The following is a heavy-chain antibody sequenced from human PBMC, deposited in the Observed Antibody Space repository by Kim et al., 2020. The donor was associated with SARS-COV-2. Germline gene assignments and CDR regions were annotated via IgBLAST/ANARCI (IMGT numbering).Heavy chain of an antibody. CDR3: ATDRARADWFDP. J-gene: IGHJ5*02. Sequence: GGSLRLSCAASGFTFSSYWMSWVRQAPGKGLEWVANIKQDGSEKYYVDSMKGRFTISRDNAKNSLYLQMNSLRAEDTAVYYCATDRARADWFDPWGQGTLVTVSS. V-gene: IGHV3-7*01. CDR2: IKQDGSEK. CDR1: GFTFSSYW.